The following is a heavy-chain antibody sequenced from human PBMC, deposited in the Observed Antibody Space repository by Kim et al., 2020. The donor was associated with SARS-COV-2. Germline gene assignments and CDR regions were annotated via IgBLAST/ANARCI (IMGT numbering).Heavy chain of an antibody. D-gene: IGHD6-19*01. Sequence: GGSLRLSCAASGFTFSSYAMSWVRQAQGEGLEWVSAISGSGGSTYYADSVKGRFTISRDHYKNTLYLQMNSLRAKDTAVYYCAKDWSSGWSNFDYWGQGTLITVSS. J-gene: IGHJ4*02. V-gene: IGHV3-23*01. CDR1: GFTFSSYA. CDR3: AKDWSSGWSNFDY. CDR2: ISGSGGST.